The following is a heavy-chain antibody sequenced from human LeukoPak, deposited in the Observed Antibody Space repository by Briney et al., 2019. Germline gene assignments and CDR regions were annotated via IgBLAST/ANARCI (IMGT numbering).Heavy chain of an antibody. CDR1: GFTFSSYA. D-gene: IGHD3-3*01. V-gene: IGHV3-30-3*01. Sequence: QPGGSLRLSCAASGFTFSSYATHWVRQAPGKGLEWVAVISYDGSNKYYADSVRGRFTISRDNSKNTLYLQMNSLRAEDTAVYYCARSNYDFGSGYYSFDYWGQGTLVTVSS. J-gene: IGHJ4*02. CDR3: ARSNYDFGSGYYSFDY. CDR2: ISYDGSNK.